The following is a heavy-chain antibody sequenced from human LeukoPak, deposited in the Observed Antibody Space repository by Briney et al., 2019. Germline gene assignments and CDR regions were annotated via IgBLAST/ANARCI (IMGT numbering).Heavy chain of an antibody. CDR2: IIPIFGTA. CDR1: GGTFNSYA. CDR3: ARAGIARSYFDY. Sequence: SVKVSCKASGGTFNSYAISWVRQAPGQGLEWMGGIIPIFGTANYAQKFQGRVTITADESTSTAYMELSSLRSEDTAVYYCARAGIARSYFDYWGQGTLVTVSS. J-gene: IGHJ4*02. D-gene: IGHD6-13*01. V-gene: IGHV1-69*13.